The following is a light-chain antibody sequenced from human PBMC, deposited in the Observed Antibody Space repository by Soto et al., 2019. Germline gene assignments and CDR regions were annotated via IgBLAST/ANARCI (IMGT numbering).Light chain of an antibody. CDR2: AAS. CDR1: QSVSSYY. V-gene: IGKV3-20*01. J-gene: IGKJ1*01. Sequence: EIVLTQSPGTLSLSPGERATLSCRASQSVSSYYLAWYQQKPGQAPRLLIYAASSRATGIPDRFSGGGSGTDFPLTICRLEPEDFAVYYCQQCGSSPWTFGQGTKVEIK. CDR3: QQCGSSPWT.